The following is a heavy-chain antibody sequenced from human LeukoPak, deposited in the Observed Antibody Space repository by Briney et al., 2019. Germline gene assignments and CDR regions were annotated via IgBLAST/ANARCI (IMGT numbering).Heavy chain of an antibody. D-gene: IGHD3-22*01. CDR1: GFTFDDYA. Sequence: GGSLRLSCAASGFTFDDYAMHWVRQAPGKGLEWVSGISWNSGSIGYVDSVKGRFTISRDNAKNSLYLQMNSLRAEDTALYYCAKSLYSSGYCSDYWGQGTLVTVSS. V-gene: IGHV3-9*01. CDR2: ISWNSGSI. CDR3: AKSLYSSGYCSDY. J-gene: IGHJ4*02.